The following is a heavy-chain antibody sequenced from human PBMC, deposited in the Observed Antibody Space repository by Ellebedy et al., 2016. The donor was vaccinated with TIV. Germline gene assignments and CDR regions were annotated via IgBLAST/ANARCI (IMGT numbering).Heavy chain of an antibody. V-gene: IGHV3-15*01. CDR1: GFTFSGYW. CDR2: ITPKTEGGTT. J-gene: IGHJ3*01. CDR3: TTGWAYDF. Sequence: GESLKISXAASGFTFSGYWMSWVRQAPGKGLEWVGRITPKTEGGTTDYAAPVRGRFAISRDESRNTLYLEMNSLKTEDTGVYYCTTGWAYDFWGQGTVVTDSS.